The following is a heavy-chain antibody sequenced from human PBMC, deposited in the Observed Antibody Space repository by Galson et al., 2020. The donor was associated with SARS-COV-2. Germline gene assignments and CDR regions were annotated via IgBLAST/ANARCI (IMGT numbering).Heavy chain of an antibody. V-gene: IGHV4-38-2*02. J-gene: IGHJ5*02. CDR3: AIDRSGYDVGWFDP. CDR1: GYSISSGYY. CDR2: IYHSGST. Sequence: SETLSLTCTVSGYSISSGYYWGWIRQPPGKGLEWIVSIYHSGSTYYNPSLKSRVTISVDTSKNQFSLKLSSVTAADTAVYYCAIDRSGYDVGWFDPWGQGTLVTVSS. D-gene: IGHD5-12*01.